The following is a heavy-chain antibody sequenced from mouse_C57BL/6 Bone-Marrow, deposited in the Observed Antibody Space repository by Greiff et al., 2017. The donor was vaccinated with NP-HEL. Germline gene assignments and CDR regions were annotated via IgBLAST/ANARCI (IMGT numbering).Heavy chain of an antibody. Sequence: VQLKESGGGLVKPGGSLKLSCAASGFTFTDYGMHWVRQAPEKGLEWVAYISSGSCTTYYADTVKGRFTISRDNAKNTLCLQMTSLRSEDTAMYYCARAGYAMDYWGQGTSVTVSS. CDR1: GFTFTDYG. J-gene: IGHJ4*01. V-gene: IGHV5-17*01. D-gene: IGHD4-1*01. CDR3: ARAGYAMDY. CDR2: ISSGSCTT.